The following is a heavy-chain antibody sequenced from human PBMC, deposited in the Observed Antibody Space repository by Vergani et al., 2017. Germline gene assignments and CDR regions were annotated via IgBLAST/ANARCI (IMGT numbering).Heavy chain of an antibody. CDR1: GGTFSSYA. V-gene: IGHV1-69*01. J-gene: IGHJ4*02. D-gene: IGHD3-10*01. CDR2: IIPIFGTA. Sequence: QVQLAQSGAEVKKPGSSVKVSCKASGGTFSSYAISWVRQAPGQGLEWMGGIIPIFGTANYAQKFQGRVTITADESTSTAYMELSSLRSEDTAVYYCARTRVRYYGSGSSYDYWGQGTLVTVSS. CDR3: ARTRVRYYGSGSSYDY.